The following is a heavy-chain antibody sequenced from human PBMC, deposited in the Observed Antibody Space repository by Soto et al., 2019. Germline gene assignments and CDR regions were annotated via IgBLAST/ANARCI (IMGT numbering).Heavy chain of an antibody. CDR2: ISGSGGST. D-gene: IGHD3-9*01. V-gene: IGHV3-23*01. J-gene: IGHJ6*02. CDR3: AKDGHYDILTGYPEPTYYYYGMDA. Sequence: LRLSCAASGFTFSSYAMSWVRQAPGKGLEWVSAISGSGGSTYYADSVKGRFTISRDNAKNTLYLQMNSLRAEDTAVYYCAKDGHYDILTGYPEPTYYYYGMDAWGQGTTVTV. CDR1: GFTFSSYA.